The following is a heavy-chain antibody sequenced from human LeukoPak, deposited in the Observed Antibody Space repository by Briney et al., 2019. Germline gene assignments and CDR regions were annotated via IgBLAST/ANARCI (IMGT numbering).Heavy chain of an antibody. Sequence: SVKVSCKASGGTFSSYAISRVRQAPGQGLEWMGGIIPIFGTANYAQKFQGRVTITTDESTSTAYMELSSLRSEDTAVYYCARGSDCSSTSCYGLDYYYYMDVWGKGTTVTVSS. J-gene: IGHJ6*03. CDR3: ARGSDCSSTSCYGLDYYYYMDV. V-gene: IGHV1-69*05. D-gene: IGHD2-2*01. CDR2: IIPIFGTA. CDR1: GGTFSSYA.